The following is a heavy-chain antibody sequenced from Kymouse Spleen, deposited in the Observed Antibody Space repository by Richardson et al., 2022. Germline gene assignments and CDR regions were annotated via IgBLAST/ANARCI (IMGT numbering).Heavy chain of an antibody. CDR1: GGSFSGYY. D-gene: IGHD3-22*01. V-gene: IGHV4-34*01. CDR2: INHSGST. Sequence: QVQLQQWGAGLLKPSETLSLTCAVYGGSFSGYYWSWIRQPPGKGLEWIGEINHSGSTNYNPSLKSRVTISVDTSKNQFSLKLSSVTAADTAVYYCARGRVYYDSSGYYYFDYWGQGTLVTVSS. CDR3: ARGRVYYDSSGYYYFDY. J-gene: IGHJ4*02.